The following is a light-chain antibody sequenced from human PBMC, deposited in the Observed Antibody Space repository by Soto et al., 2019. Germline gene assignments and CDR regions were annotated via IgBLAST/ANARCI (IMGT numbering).Light chain of an antibody. Sequence: EVVVTQSPGTLSLSPGERATIACRATKSVSNYVAWYQQKSGQAPRLLIYGASSRAIGIPDRFTGSGSGTAFTLTISRVEPEDFAVYYCQQYGRSLTFGLGTKVDI. CDR3: QQYGRSLT. J-gene: IGKJ1*01. CDR2: GAS. CDR1: KSVSNY. V-gene: IGKV3-20*01.